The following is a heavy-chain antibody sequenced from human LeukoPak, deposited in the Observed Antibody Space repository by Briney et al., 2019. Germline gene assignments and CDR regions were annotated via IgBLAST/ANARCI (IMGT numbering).Heavy chain of an antibody. CDR1: GVTFSSYS. CDR2: ISSSSSYI. D-gene: IGHD6-19*01. V-gene: IGHV3-21*01. Sequence: PGGSLRLSCAASGVTFSSYSMNWVRQAPGKGLEWVSSISSSSSYIYYADSVKGRFTISRDNAKNSLYLQMNSLRAEDTAVYYCARSEAYSSGCGYWGQGTLVTVSS. CDR3: ARSEAYSSGCGY. J-gene: IGHJ4*02.